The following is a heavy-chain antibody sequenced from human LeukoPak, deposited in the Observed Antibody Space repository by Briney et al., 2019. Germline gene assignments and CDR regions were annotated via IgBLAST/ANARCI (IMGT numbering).Heavy chain of an antibody. J-gene: IGHJ4*02. CDR1: GFTFSSYE. CDR2: ISYSVNTI. Sequence: GGSLRLSCAASGFTFSSYEMNWVRQAPGKGLEWVSYISYSVNTIYYADSVKGRFTISRDNSKNTLHLQMNSLRAEDTAVYYCVRIIYFDYWGQGTLVTVSS. D-gene: IGHD1-14*01. V-gene: IGHV3-48*03. CDR3: VRIIYFDY.